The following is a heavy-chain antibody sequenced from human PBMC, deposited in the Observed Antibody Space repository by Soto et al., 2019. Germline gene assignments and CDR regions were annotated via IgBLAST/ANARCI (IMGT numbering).Heavy chain of an antibody. D-gene: IGHD3-3*01. CDR1: GYTLTGHY. J-gene: IGHJ4*02. V-gene: IGHV1-2*02. CDR3: ARDDYDFWSGYCDY. Sequence: GYTLTGHYMNWVRQAPGQGLEWMGWINPKSGGTNYAQKFQGRVTMTRDTSISTAYMELSRLRSDDTAVYYCARDDYDFWSGYCDYWGQGTLVTVSS. CDR2: INPKSGGT.